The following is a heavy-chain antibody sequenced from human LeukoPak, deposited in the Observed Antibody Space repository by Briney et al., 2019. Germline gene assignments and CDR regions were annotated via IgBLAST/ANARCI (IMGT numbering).Heavy chain of an antibody. CDR3: ARDLVTVTKGLDI. D-gene: IGHD4-17*01. V-gene: IGHV4-59*11. CDR2: ISYIGST. J-gene: IGHJ3*02. CDR1: DDSFSSHY. Sequence: SETLSLTCAVSDDSFSSHYWTWIRQPPGKGLEWIGYISYIGSTNYNPSLKSRVTISIDTSKNQFSLKLSSVTAADTAVYYCARDLVTVTKGLDIWGQGTMVSVS.